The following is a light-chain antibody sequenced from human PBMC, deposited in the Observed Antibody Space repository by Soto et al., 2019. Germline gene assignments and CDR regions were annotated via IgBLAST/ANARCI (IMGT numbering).Light chain of an antibody. CDR1: QSVSSSY. CDR3: QQYGSSPLA. V-gene: IGKV3-20*01. CDR2: GAS. Sequence: EIVCTHSADTLSLARVERATLSCRASQSVSSSYLAWYQQKPGQAPRLLIYGASSRATGIPDRFSGSGSGTDFTLTISRLEPEDFAVYYCQQYGSSPLAFGQGTKVDI. J-gene: IGKJ1*01.